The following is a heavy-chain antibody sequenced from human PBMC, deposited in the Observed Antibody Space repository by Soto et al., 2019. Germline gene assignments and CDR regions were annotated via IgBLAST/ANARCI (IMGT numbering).Heavy chain of an antibody. D-gene: IGHD2-15*01. CDR2: INHSGST. Sequence: QVQLQQWGAGLLKPSETLSLTCAVYGGSFSGYYWSWIRQPPGKGLEWIGEINHSGSTNYNPSLKSRVTISVDTSKNQFSLKLSSVTAADTAVYYCARGLGGDCSGGSCYKYYFDYWGQGTLVTVSS. CDR3: ARGLGGDCSGGSCYKYYFDY. CDR1: GGSFSGYY. V-gene: IGHV4-34*01. J-gene: IGHJ4*02.